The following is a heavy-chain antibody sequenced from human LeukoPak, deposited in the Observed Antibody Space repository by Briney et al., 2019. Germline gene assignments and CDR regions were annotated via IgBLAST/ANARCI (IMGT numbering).Heavy chain of an antibody. CDR1: GYTFTGDY. J-gene: IGHJ6*03. Sequence: ASVKVSCKASGYTFTGDYMHWVRQAPGQGLEWMGWINPNSGGTNYAQKFQGRVTMTRDTSISTAYMELSRLRSDDTAVYYCARRRYSSSSIGYYYYMDVWGKGTTVTVSS. CDR3: ARRRYSSSSIGYYYYMDV. V-gene: IGHV1-2*02. CDR2: INPNSGGT. D-gene: IGHD6-6*01.